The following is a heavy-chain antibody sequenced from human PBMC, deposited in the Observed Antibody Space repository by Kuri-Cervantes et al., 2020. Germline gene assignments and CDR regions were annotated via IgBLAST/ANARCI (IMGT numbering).Heavy chain of an antibody. CDR3: ARGRTLRYFDWQTWHLLL. CDR2: INPSGGST. Sequence: ASVKVSCKASGYTFTSYYMHWVRQAPGQGLEWMGIINPSGGSTSYAQKFQGRVTMTRDTSTSTVYMELSSLRSEDTAVYYCARGRTLRYFDWQTWHLLLWGQGTLVTVSS. J-gene: IGHJ4*02. V-gene: IGHV1-46*01. CDR1: GYTFTSYY. D-gene: IGHD3-9*01.